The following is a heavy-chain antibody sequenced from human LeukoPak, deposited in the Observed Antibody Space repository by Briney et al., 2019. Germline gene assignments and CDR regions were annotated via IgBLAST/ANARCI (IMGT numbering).Heavy chain of an antibody. CDR3: ARGSPYYDILTGYYPPAPLDY. CDR1: GGTFSSYA. D-gene: IGHD3-9*01. Sequence: SVKVSCKASGGTFSSYAISWVRQAPGQGLEWMGGSIPIFGTANYAQKFQGRVTITADKSTSTAYMELSSLRSEDTAVYYCARGSPYYDILTGYYPPAPLDYWGQGTLVTVSS. CDR2: SIPIFGTA. V-gene: IGHV1-69*06. J-gene: IGHJ4*02.